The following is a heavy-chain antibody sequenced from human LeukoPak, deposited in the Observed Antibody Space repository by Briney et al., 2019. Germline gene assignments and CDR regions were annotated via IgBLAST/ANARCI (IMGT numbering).Heavy chain of an antibody. CDR3: ARSSVIVPAAINWFDP. CDR1: GYTFTDYY. J-gene: IGHJ5*02. D-gene: IGHD2-2*01. V-gene: IGHV1-2*02. Sequence: ASVKVSCKASGYTFTDYYMHWVRQAPGQGLELMGWMNPKNGGTNYAQKFQGRVIMTRDTSISTSYMELSRLTSDDTAVYYCARSSVIVPAAINWFDPWGQGTLVTVSS. CDR2: MNPKNGGT.